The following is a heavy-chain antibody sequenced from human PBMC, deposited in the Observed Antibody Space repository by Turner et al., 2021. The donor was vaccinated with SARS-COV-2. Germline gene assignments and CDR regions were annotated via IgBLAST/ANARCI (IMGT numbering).Heavy chain of an antibody. CDR2: RSGTGSST. CDR1: EFSFSSYA. J-gene: IGHJ4*02. D-gene: IGHD2-8*02. Sequence: EVQLLESGGDFIQQGGSLTLSCDGSEFSFSSYAMNVVRQAPGKVSECISARSGTGSSTFYADSVRGRFTISRDNYKTTLYLKMNSLRVDDTAIYYCAKGGTGNYGVSDYWGQGTLVTVS. V-gene: IGHV3-23*01. CDR3: AKGGTGNYGVSDY.